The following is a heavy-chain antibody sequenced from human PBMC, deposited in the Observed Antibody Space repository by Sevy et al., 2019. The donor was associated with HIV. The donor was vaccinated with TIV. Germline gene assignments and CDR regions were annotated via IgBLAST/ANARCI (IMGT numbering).Heavy chain of an antibody. V-gene: IGHV3-74*01. J-gene: IGHJ6*03. D-gene: IGHD1-26*01. CDR1: GFTFDSSW. CDR2: INSDGSST. CDR3: TRGDPIVPPAGYYYHMDV. Sequence: GGSLRLSCVASGFTFDSSWMHWVRQAPRKGLVWVTRINSDGSSTPYADSVKGRFTISRDNAKNTLYLQLNRLGAEDTGVYYCTRGDPIVPPAGYYYHMDVWGKGTTVTVSS.